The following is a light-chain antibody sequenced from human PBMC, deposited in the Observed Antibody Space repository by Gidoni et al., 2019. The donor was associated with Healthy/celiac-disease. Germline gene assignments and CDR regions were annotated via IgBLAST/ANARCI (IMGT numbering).Light chain of an antibody. CDR3: QQLNSYPRT. Sequence: DIQLTQSPSFLAASVGDRVTITCRASQDISSYLAWYQQKPRKAPKLLLYAASPLQSGVPSRFSGRGFGTEFTLTLSSLQPEGFATYYWQQLNSYPRTFGQGTRLEIK. CDR1: QDISSY. V-gene: IGKV1-9*01. CDR2: AAS. J-gene: IGKJ5*01.